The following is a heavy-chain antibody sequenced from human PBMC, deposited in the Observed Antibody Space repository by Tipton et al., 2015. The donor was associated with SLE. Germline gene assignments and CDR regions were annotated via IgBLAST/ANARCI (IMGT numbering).Heavy chain of an antibody. CDR3: AKDIPGSSGWYGPFDY. J-gene: IGHJ4*02. Sequence: GSLRLSCAASGFTFDDYTMHWVRQAPGKGLEWASLISWDGGSTYYADSVKGRFTISRNNSKNSLYLQMNSLRTEDTALYYCAKDIPGSSGWYGPFDYWGQGTLVTVSS. D-gene: IGHD6-19*01. V-gene: IGHV3-43*01. CDR1: GFTFDDYT. CDR2: ISWDGGST.